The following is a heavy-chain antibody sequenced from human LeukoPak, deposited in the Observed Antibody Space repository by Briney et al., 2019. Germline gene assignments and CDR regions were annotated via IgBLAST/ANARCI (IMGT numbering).Heavy chain of an antibody. V-gene: IGHV4-34*01. CDR1: GRSFSGYY. Sequence: SETLSRTCAVYGRSFSGYYSSWIRQPPGKGLEWIGEINHSGSTNYNPSLKSRVTISVDTSKNQFSLKLSSVTAADTAVYYCASPPDDYWGQGTLVTVSS. CDR2: INHSGST. CDR3: ASPPDDY. D-gene: IGHD1-14*01. J-gene: IGHJ4*02.